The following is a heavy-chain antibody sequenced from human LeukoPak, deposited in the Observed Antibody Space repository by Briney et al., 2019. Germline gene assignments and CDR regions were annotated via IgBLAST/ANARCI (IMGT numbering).Heavy chain of an antibody. V-gene: IGHV4-59*01. CDR2: FYYSGST. Sequence: SETLSLTCTVSGGSISSYYWSWIRQPPGTGLEYVGYFYYSGSTNYNPSLKSRVAVSVEASKNQFSLKLSSVTAADTAVYYCSRQRDISSCRRRAFDIWGQGTMVTVSS. CDR1: GGSISSYY. CDR3: SRQRDISSCRRRAFDI. D-gene: IGHD6-6*01. J-gene: IGHJ3*02.